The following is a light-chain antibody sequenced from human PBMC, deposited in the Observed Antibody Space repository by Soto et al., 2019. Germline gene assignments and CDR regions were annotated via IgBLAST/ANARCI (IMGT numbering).Light chain of an antibody. Sequence: DIQMTQSPSSLSASVGDRVTITCQASQDISNYLNWYQQKPGKAPKLLIYDASTLQSGVPSRFSGSGSGTDFTLTISSLQPEDVATYYCQKYDSAWTFGQGTKVDIK. V-gene: IGKV1-27*01. CDR2: DAS. J-gene: IGKJ1*01. CDR3: QKYDSAWT. CDR1: QDISNY.